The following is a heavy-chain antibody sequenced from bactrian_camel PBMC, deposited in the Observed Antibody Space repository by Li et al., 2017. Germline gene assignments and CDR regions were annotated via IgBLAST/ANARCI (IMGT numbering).Heavy chain of an antibody. CDR1: KTTYGDNC. D-gene: IGHD2*01. CDR2: ISGGGVT. Sequence: HVQLVESGGGSVEAGGSLRLSCIISKTTYGDNCVAWFRQFAGKEREGVASISGGGVTEYTDSVKGRFTISKDNAKNTLYLEMNQLFVEDTAMYYCAAALSRRLWWFHTRPADFDYWGQGTQVTVS. J-gene: IGHJ6*01. V-gene: IGHV3S53*01. CDR3: AAALSRRLWWFHTRPADFDY.